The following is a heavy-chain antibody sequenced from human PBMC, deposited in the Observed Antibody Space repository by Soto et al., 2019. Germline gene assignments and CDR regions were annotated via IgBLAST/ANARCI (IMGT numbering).Heavy chain of an antibody. CDR1: GFTFSSYA. Sequence: GGSLRLSCAASGFTFSSYAMSWVRQAPGKGLEWVSAISGSGGSTYYADSVKGRFTISRDNSKNTLYLQMNSLRAEDTAVYYCAKVLGSYYDSSGYFDYWGQGTLVTVSS. V-gene: IGHV3-23*01. CDR3: AKVLGSYYDSSGYFDY. CDR2: ISGSGGST. D-gene: IGHD3-22*01. J-gene: IGHJ4*02.